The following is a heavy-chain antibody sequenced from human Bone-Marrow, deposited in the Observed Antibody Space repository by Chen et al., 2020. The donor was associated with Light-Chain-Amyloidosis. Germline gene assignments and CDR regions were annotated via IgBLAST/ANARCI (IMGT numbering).Heavy chain of an antibody. J-gene: IGHJ4*02. CDR1: GFIFENYA. Sequence: EVQLVESGGGVAQPGGSLRLSCLVSGFIFENYAMHWVRQVPGKGLEWLCLISGDGGNTDYADSVKGRFIVSRDKSKNSLYLQMNSLRAEDTAFYYCAKDKPGVFANWGQGTLVTVSS. D-gene: IGHD2-8*01. CDR3: AKDKPGVFAN. CDR2: ISGDGGNT. V-gene: IGHV3-43*02.